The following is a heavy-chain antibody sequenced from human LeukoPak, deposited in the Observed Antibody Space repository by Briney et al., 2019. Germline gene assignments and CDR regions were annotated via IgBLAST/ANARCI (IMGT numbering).Heavy chain of an antibody. Sequence: SETLSLTCTVSGGSISSYYWSWVRQPPGKGLEWIGYVSYSGSADYNPSLKSRVIISIDTSKNQFSLRLSSLTAADTAVYYCARENDRYGRIDYWGQGTQVTASS. CDR2: VSYSGSA. V-gene: IGHV4-59*01. D-gene: IGHD5-18*01. CDR1: GGSISSYY. J-gene: IGHJ4*02. CDR3: ARENDRYGRIDY.